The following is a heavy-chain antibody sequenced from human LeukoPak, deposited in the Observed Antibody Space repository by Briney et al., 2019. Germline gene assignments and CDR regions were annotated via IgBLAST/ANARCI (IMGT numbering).Heavy chain of an antibody. V-gene: IGHV3-53*01. J-gene: IGHJ4*02. CDR1: GFTVSSNY. Sequence: GGSLRLSCAASGFTVSSNYMSWVRQAPGKGLEWVAVTYSDGRTYYADSVKGRFNISRDNSKNTLYLKMNSLRAEDTAVYYCARSIAAAGTHPYYFDFWGQGTLVTVSS. D-gene: IGHD6-13*01. CDR3: ARSIAAAGTHPYYFDF. CDR2: TYSDGRT.